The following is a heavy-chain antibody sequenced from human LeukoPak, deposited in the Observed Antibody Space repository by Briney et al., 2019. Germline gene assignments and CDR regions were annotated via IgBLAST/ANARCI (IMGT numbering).Heavy chain of an antibody. J-gene: IGHJ4*02. CDR2: ISAYNGNT. CDR3: ARKDCSSTSCYFDY. V-gene: IGHV1-18*01. Sequence: ASVKVSCKASGYTFTSYGISWVRQAPGQGLEWMGWISAYNGNTNYAQKLQGRVTMTTDTSTSTAYTELRSLRSDDTAVYYCARKDCSSTSCYFDYWGQGTLVTVSS. CDR1: GYTFTSYG. D-gene: IGHD2-2*01.